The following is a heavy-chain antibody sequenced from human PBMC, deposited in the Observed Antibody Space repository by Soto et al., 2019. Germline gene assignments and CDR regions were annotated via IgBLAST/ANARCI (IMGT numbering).Heavy chain of an antibody. D-gene: IGHD6-13*01. CDR3: ARDREGIADHYYYYYGMDV. V-gene: IGHV1-2*04. CDR1: GYTFTGYY. Sequence: ASVKVSCKASGYTFTGYYMHCVRQAPGQGLEWMGWINPNSGGTNYAQKFQGWVTMTRDTSISTAYMELSRLRSDDTAVYYCARDREGIADHYYYYYGMDVWGQGTTVTVSS. J-gene: IGHJ6*02. CDR2: INPNSGGT.